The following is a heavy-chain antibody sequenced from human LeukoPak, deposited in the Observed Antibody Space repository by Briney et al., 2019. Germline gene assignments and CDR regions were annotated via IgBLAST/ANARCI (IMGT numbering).Heavy chain of an antibody. CDR1: GFTFSSYG. CDR2: IRYDGSNK. CDR3: AREELEYCGGDCYSF. D-gene: IGHD2-21*02. Sequence: GGSLRLSCAASGFTFSSYGMHWVRQAPGKGLEWVAFIRYDGSNKYYADSVKGRFTISRDNSKNTLYLQMNSLRAEDTAVYYCAREELEYCGGDCYSFWGQGTLVTVSS. J-gene: IGHJ4*02. V-gene: IGHV3-30*02.